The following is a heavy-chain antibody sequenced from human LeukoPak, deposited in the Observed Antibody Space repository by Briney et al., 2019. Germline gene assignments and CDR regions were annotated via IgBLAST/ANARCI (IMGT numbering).Heavy chain of an antibody. CDR3: ARDSSGWFTFDY. D-gene: IGHD6-19*01. Sequence: SVKVSCKASGYTFTSYGISWVRQAPGQGLEWMGWISAYNGNTNYAQKLQGRVTMTTDTSTGTAYMELRSLRSDDTAVYYCARDSSGWFTFDYWGQGTLVTVSS. V-gene: IGHV1-18*01. J-gene: IGHJ4*02. CDR1: GYTFTSYG. CDR2: ISAYNGNT.